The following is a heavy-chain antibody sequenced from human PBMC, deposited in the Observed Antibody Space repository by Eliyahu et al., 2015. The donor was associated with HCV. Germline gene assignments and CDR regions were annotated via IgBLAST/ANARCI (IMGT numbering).Heavy chain of an antibody. CDR1: GFXFSNPW. D-gene: IGHD5-18*01. V-gene: IGHV3-15*01. J-gene: IGHJ6*02. CDR2: IKSKTDGGTT. CDR3: TMGANTAPSYGMDV. Sequence: EVQLVESGGGLVKPGGSLRLSXXASGFXFSNPWMSWVRQAPGKGLEWVGRIKSKTDGGTTDYAAPVKGRFTISRDDSKNTLYLQMNSLKTEDTAVYYCTMGANTAPSYGMDVWGQGTTVTVSS.